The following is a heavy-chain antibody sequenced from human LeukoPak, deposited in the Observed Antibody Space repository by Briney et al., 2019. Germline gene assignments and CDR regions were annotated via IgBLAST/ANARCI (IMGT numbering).Heavy chain of an antibody. CDR3: AKDLGLDGDYVDGMDV. Sequence: PGGSLRLSCAASGFTFSSYGMHWVRQAPGKGLEWVAVISYDGSNKYYADSVKGRFTISRDSSKNTLYLQMNSLRAEDTAVYYCAKDLGLDGDYVDGMDVWGKGTTVTVSS. CDR2: ISYDGSNK. CDR1: GFTFSSYG. V-gene: IGHV3-30*18. D-gene: IGHD4-17*01. J-gene: IGHJ6*04.